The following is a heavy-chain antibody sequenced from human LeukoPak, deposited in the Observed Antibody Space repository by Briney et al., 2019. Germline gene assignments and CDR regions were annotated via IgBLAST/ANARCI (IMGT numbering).Heavy chain of an antibody. CDR1: GFTFSSYW. CDR2: IDGDGSST. CDR3: ARVGHDYDVGY. D-gene: IGHD4-17*01. J-gene: IGHJ4*01. V-gene: IGHV3-74*01. Sequence: GESLRLSCAASGFTFSSYWMHWVRQAPGKGLVWVSRIDGDGSSTSSADSVKGRFTISRDNSKNTLYLQMSSLRAEDTAVYYCARVGHDYDVGYWGHGTLVTVSS.